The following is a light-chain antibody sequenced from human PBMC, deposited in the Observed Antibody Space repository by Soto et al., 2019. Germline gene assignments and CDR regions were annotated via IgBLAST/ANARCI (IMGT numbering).Light chain of an antibody. CDR3: SSYTSSSTRV. V-gene: IGLV2-14*01. CDR2: DVS. CDR1: SSDVGGYNY. J-gene: IGLJ2*01. Sequence: QSALTQPASVSGSPGQSITISCTGTSSDVGGYNYVSWYQQHPGKAPKLMIYDVSNRPSGVSNRFSGSKSGNTASLTIAGLHAEDEADYSCSSYTSSSTRVFGGGTKLTV.